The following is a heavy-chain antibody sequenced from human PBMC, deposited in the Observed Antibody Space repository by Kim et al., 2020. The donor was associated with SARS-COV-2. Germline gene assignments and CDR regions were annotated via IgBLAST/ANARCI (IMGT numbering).Heavy chain of an antibody. CDR3: AKNSGGYRALNFDY. J-gene: IGHJ4*02. V-gene: IGHV3-23*01. D-gene: IGHD1-26*01. Sequence: PDSVKGRVTISRDNSKNTLYLQMNSLRADDTAVYYCAKNSGGYRALNFDYWGQGTLVTVSS.